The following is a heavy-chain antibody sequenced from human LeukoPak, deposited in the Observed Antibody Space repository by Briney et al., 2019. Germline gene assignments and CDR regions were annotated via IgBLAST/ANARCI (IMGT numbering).Heavy chain of an antibody. Sequence: SQTLSLTCAISGDSVSNNIATWNWVRQSPSRGLEWLGRTYYRSRWGNDYAISVKGRITINPDTSKNQFSLKLSSVTAADTAVYYCARGDGSGNDYWGQGTLVTVSS. V-gene: IGHV6-1*01. CDR2: TYYRSRWGN. J-gene: IGHJ4*02. CDR3: ARGDGSGNDY. CDR1: GDSVSNNIAT. D-gene: IGHD3-10*01.